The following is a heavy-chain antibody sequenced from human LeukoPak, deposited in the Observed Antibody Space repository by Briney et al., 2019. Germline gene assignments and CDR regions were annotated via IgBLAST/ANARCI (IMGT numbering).Heavy chain of an antibody. CDR2: ISYGGSNK. D-gene: IGHD2-2*01. Sequence: GGSLRLSCAASGFTFSSYGMHWVRQAPGKGLEWVAVISYGGSNKYYADSVMGRFTISRDNSKNTLYLQMNSLRAEDTAVYYCAKGEGYCSSTSCYGVEYYGMDVWGQGTTVTVSS. V-gene: IGHV3-30*18. CDR3: AKGEGYCSSTSCYGVEYYGMDV. CDR1: GFTFSSYG. J-gene: IGHJ6*02.